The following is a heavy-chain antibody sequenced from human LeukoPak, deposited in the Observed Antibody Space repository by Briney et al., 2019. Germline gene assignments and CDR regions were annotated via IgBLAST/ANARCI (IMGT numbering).Heavy chain of an antibody. CDR2: VSSSSSYI. CDR3: ARSGYSGYDFSNDAFDI. J-gene: IGHJ3*02. CDR1: GFTFSSYS. V-gene: IGHV3-21*01. D-gene: IGHD5-12*01. Sequence: PGGSLRLSCAASGFTFSSYSMNWVRQAPGKGLEWVSSVSSSSSYIYYADSVKGRFTISRGNAKNSLYLQMNSLRAEDTAVYYCARSGYSGYDFSNDAFDIWGQGTMVTVSS.